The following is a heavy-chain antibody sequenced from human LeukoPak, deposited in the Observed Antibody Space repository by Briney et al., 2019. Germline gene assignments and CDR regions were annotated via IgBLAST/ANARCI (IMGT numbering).Heavy chain of an antibody. CDR2: FDPEDDET. J-gene: IGHJ4*02. D-gene: IGHD3-10*01. CDR3: ATMYYYGSGSYQRAGGFDY. Sequence: ASVKVSCKLSGHTLTELAIHWVRQAPGKGLEWMGGFDPEDDETMYAQKFQGRVTMTEGTSTDTGYMELSSLRSEDTAVYYCATMYYYGSGSYQRAGGFDYWGQGSLVTVSS. V-gene: IGHV1-24*01. CDR1: GHTLTELA.